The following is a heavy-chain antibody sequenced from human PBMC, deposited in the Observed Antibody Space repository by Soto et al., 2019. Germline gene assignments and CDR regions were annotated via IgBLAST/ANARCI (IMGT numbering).Heavy chain of an antibody. J-gene: IGHJ5*02. D-gene: IGHD3-9*01. CDR2: IIPILGIA. Sequence: QVQLVQSGAELKKPGSSVKVSCKASGGTFSSYTISWVRQAPGQGLEWMGRIIPILGIANYAQKFQGRVTITADKSTSTAYMELSSLRSEDTAVYYCARDRGVYILTGFNWFDPWGQGTLVSVSS. CDR1: GGTFSSYT. CDR3: ARDRGVYILTGFNWFDP. V-gene: IGHV1-69*08.